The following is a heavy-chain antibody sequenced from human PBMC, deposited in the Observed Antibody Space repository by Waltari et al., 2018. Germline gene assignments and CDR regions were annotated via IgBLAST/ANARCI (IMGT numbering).Heavy chain of an antibody. Sequence: QVQLVQSGAEVKKPGSSVKVSCKASGGTFSSYAISWVRQAPGQGLEWMGRIIPICGTANDAQKFEGRVTITADKATSTAYMELSSLRSEDTAVYYCADAAENGADAFDIWGQGTMVTVSS. V-gene: IGHV1-69*08. CDR3: ADAAENGADAFDI. D-gene: IGHD6-13*01. CDR1: GGTFSSYA. J-gene: IGHJ3*02. CDR2: IIPICGTA.